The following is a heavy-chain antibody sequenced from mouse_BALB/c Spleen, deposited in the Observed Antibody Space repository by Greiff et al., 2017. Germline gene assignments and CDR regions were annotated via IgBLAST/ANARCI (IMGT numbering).Heavy chain of an antibody. J-gene: IGHJ3*01. V-gene: IGHV1-69*02. CDR2: IYPSDSYT. CDR1: GYTFTSYW. Sequence: QVQLQQPGAELVRPGASVKLSCKASGYTFTSYWINWVKQRPGQGLEWIGNIYPSDSYTNYNQKFKDKATLTVDKSSSTAYMQLSSPTSEDSEVYYCSYCPRFAYWGQGTLVTVSA. CDR3: SYCPRFAY.